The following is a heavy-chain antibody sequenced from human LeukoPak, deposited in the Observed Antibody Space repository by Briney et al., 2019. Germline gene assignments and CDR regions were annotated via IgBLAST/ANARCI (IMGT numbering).Heavy chain of an antibody. V-gene: IGHV3-23*01. CDR3: AKCSGYCSSSSCYHDAFDI. CDR2: ISGSAGST. D-gene: IGHD2-2*01. CDR1: GFTFSSYA. J-gene: IGHJ3*02. Sequence: GGSLRLSCAASGFTFSSYAMNWVRRAPGKGLEWVSAISGSAGSTYYADSVKGRFTIPRDNSKNTLYLQMRSLRAEDTAVYYCAKCSGYCSSSSCYHDAFDIWGQGTIVTVSS.